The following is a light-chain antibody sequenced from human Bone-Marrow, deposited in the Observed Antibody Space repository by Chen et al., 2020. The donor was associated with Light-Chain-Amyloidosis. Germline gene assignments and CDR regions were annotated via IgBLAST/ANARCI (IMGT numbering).Light chain of an antibody. Sequence: SYVLTQPSSVSVAPGQTATIACGGNNIGSTGVHWYQQTPGQAPLLVVYDDSDRPSGIPERLSGSNSGNTATLTISRVEAGDEADYYCQVWDSSSDRPVFGGGTKLTVL. CDR1: NIGSTG. V-gene: IGLV3-21*02. CDR2: DDS. J-gene: IGLJ3*02. CDR3: QVWDSSSDRPV.